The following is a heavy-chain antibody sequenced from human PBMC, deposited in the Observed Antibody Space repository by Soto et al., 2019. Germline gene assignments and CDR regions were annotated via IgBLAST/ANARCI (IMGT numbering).Heavy chain of an antibody. D-gene: IGHD1-26*01. CDR1: GGSISSGGYY. J-gene: IGHJ4*02. Sequence: PSETLSLTCTVSGGSISSGGYYWSWIRQHPGKGLEWIGYIYYSGSTYYNPSLKSRVTISVDTSKNQFSLKLSSVTAADTAVYYCARAERRSSQVGFIDYWGQGTLVTVSP. V-gene: IGHV4-31*03. CDR2: IYYSGST. CDR3: ARAERRSSQVGFIDY.